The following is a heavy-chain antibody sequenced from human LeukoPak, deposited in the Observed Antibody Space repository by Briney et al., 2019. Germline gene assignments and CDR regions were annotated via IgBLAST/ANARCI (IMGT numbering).Heavy chain of an antibody. Sequence: ASVKVSCKASGYTFTSYYMHWVRQAPGQGLEWMGIINPSGGSTSYAQKFQGRVTMTRDTSTSTVYMELSSLRSEDTAVYYCARGSLPYYDILTGPYDPWGQGTLVTVSS. V-gene: IGHV1-46*01. CDR3: ARGSLPYYDILTGPYDP. D-gene: IGHD3-9*01. CDR2: INPSGGST. J-gene: IGHJ5*02. CDR1: GYTFTSYY.